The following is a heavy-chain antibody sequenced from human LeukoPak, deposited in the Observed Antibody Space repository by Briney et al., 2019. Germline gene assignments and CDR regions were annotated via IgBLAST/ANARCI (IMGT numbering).Heavy chain of an antibody. V-gene: IGHV1-8*01. CDR1: GYTFTSYD. D-gene: IGHD2-15*01. CDR3: ARGSCSGGSCSDRFGP. CDR2: MNPNSGNT. J-gene: IGHJ5*02. Sequence: ASVKVSCKASGYTFTSYDINWVRQATGQGLEWMGWMNPNSGNTGYAQKFQGRVTMTRNTSISTAYMELSSLRSEDTAVYYCARGSCSGGSCSDRFGPWGQGTLVTVSS.